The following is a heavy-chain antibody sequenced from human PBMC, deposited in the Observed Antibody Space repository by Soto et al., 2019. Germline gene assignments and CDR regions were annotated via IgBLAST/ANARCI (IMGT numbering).Heavy chain of an antibody. CDR1: GYTFTSYA. J-gene: IGHJ6*03. CDR3: ARDRGGYSSASHRYDYYMDV. Sequence: QVQLVQSGAEVKKPGASVKVSCKASGYTFTSYAMHWVRQAPGQRLEWMGWINAGNGNTKYSQTFQGRVTITRDTSASTAYMELSSLRAEDTAVYYCARDRGGYSSASHRYDYYMDVWGKGTTVTVSS. CDR2: INAGNGNT. V-gene: IGHV1-3*01. D-gene: IGHD6-6*01.